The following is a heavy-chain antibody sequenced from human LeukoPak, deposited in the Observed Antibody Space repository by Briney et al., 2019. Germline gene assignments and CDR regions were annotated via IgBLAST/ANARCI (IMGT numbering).Heavy chain of an antibody. Sequence: GGSLRLSCAASGFTFSSYGMNWVRQAPGKGLEWVSYISSSSSTIYYADSVKGRFTISRDNAKNSLYLQMNSLRAADTAVYYCARGEAYYYDSSGYSAWGQGTLVTVSS. V-gene: IGHV3-48*01. CDR2: ISSSSSTI. D-gene: IGHD3-22*01. J-gene: IGHJ5*02. CDR3: ARGEAYYYDSSGYSA. CDR1: GFTFSSYG.